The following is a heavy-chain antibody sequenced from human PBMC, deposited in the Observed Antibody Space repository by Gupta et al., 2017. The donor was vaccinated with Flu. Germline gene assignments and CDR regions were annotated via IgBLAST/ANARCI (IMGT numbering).Heavy chain of an antibody. J-gene: IGHJ4*02. CDR2: INQSGST. CDR1: GGSFSGYY. V-gene: IGHV4-34*01. D-gene: IGHD3-10*01. CDR3: ARGLPETQGRYYYGSGRKWAYFDY. Sequence: QVQLQQWGAGLLKPSETLSLTCAVYGGSFSGYYWSWIRQPPGKGLEWIGEINQSGSTNYNPSLKSRVTISVDTSKNQFSLKLSSVTAADTAVYYCARGLPETQGRYYYGSGRKWAYFDYWGQGTLVTVSS.